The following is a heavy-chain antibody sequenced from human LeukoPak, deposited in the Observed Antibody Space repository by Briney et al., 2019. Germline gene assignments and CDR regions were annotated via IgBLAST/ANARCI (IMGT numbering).Heavy chain of an antibody. V-gene: IGHV4-59*01. CDR1: GGSISNYY. CDR2: IYLSVTT. Sequence: SESLSLTCTVSGGSISNYYCNWIRQPPGQGLGGIGYIYLSVTTNSNTSLKRRVSMSVDTSKNPFSLKLCSLAAWDTAVFSCTRGRKDTSGYRVTDMGSGYSDYGGQGTLVTVSS. D-gene: IGHD5-18*01. J-gene: IGHJ4*02. CDR3: TRGRKDTSGYRVTDMGSGYSDY.